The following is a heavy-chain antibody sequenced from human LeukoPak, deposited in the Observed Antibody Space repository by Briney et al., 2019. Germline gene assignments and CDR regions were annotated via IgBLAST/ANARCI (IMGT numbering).Heavy chain of an antibody. J-gene: IGHJ3*01. CDR2: IYHSGST. Sequence: SETLSLTCTVSGYSISSGYYWGWIRQPPGKGLEWIGSIYHSGSTYYNPSLKSRVTISVDTSKNQFSLKLSSVTAADTAVYYCARRYVSGRDCFDVWGQGTMVTVSS. CDR1: GYSISSGYY. V-gene: IGHV4-38-2*02. D-gene: IGHD5-12*01. CDR3: ARRYVSGRDCFDV.